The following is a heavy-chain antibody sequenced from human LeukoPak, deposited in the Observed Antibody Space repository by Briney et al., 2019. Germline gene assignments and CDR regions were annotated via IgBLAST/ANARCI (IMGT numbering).Heavy chain of an antibody. Sequence: GGSLRLSCAASGFTFSSYSMKWVRQAPGKGLEWVSYISSSSSTIYYADSVKGRFTISRDNAKNSLYLQMNSLRDEDTAVYYCAREYCGGDCHSYYFDYWGQGTLVTVSS. V-gene: IGHV3-48*02. CDR1: GFTFSSYS. J-gene: IGHJ4*02. CDR3: AREYCGGDCHSYYFDY. CDR2: ISSSSSTI. D-gene: IGHD2-21*02.